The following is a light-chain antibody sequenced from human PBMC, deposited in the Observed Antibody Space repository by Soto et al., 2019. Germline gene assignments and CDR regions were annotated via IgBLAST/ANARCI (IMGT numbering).Light chain of an antibody. Sequence: DIQMTQSPCARVASVGERVTSTFRASQNIDNYLNWYQHKAGKAPKLLIYATSTLQSGVPSRFSGSGSGTDFTLTISNLQTEDFAIYFCQETYNVAAVSFGGGTKGDIK. CDR3: QETYNVAAVS. CDR2: ATS. J-gene: IGKJ4*01. V-gene: IGKV1-39*01. CDR1: QNIDNY.